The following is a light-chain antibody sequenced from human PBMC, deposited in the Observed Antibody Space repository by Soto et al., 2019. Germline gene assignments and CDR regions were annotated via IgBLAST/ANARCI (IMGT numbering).Light chain of an antibody. CDR3: QQYNSYSRT. CDR1: QSISSW. V-gene: IGKV1-5*03. CDR2: KAS. J-gene: IGKJ1*01. Sequence: DIQMTQSPSTLSSSVGDRVTLTCRASQSISSWLAWYEQKPGKAPKLLSYKASSLESGVPSRFRGSGSGTEFTLTISSLQPDDFATYYCQQYNSYSRTFGQGTKVDIK.